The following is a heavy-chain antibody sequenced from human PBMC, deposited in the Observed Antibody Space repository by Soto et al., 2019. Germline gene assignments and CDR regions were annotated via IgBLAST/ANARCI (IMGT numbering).Heavy chain of an antibody. J-gene: IGHJ3*02. V-gene: IGHV1-18*01. CDR2: ISAYNGNT. D-gene: IGHD3-16*01. CDR3: ARVRPLEECAFDI. Sequence: ASVKVSCKASGYTFTSYGISWVRQAPGQGLEWMGWISAYNGNTTYAQKLQGRVTMTTDTSTSTAYMELRSLRSNDTAVYYCARVRPLEECAFDIWGQGTMVTVSS. CDR1: GYTFTSYG.